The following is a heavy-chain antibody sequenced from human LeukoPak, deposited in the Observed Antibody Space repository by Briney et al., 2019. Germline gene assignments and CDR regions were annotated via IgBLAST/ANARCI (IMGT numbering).Heavy chain of an antibody. J-gene: IGHJ4*02. CDR1: GFTFSSYA. V-gene: IGHV3-23*01. D-gene: IGHD3-10*01. CDR3: ANQPSEDGSSY. Sequence: GGSLRLSCAAYGFTFSSYAMSWVRQAPGKGLEWVSAISGSGGSTYYADSVKGRFTISRDNSKNTLYLQMNSLRAEDTAVYYCANQPSEDGSSYWGQGTLVTVSS. CDR2: ISGSGGST.